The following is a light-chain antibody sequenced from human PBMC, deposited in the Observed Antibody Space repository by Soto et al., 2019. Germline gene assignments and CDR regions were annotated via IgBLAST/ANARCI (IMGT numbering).Light chain of an antibody. J-gene: IGLJ1*01. CDR2: DVN. Sequence: QSVLTQPPSASGSPGQSVTISCTGTRSDVGRYNYVSWYQQHPGKAPKLIIYDVNRRPSGVPDRFSGSKSGNTASLTISGLQAEDEADYYCCSYAGSYTYVFGTGTKVTVL. CDR1: RSDVGRYNY. V-gene: IGLV2-11*01. CDR3: CSYAGSYTYV.